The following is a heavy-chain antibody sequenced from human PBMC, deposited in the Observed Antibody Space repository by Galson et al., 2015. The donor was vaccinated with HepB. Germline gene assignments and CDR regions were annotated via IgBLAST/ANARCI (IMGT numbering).Heavy chain of an antibody. CDR1: GYTFTGYY. CDR2: INPNSGGT. CDR3: ASSPLLGYYDDSSGYY. Sequence: SVKVSCKASGYTFTGYYMHWVRQAPGQGLEWMGWINPNSGGTNYAQKFQGRVTMTRDTSISTAYMELSRLRSDDTAVYYCASSPLLGYYDDSSGYYWGQGTLVTVSS. D-gene: IGHD3-22*01. V-gene: IGHV1-2*02. J-gene: IGHJ4*02.